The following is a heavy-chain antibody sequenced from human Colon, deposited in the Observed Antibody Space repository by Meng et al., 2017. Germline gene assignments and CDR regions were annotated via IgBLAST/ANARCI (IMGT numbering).Heavy chain of an antibody. D-gene: IGHD1-1*01. CDR3: AKDNVERTWGGDYFHY. V-gene: IGHV3-30*18. CDR1: GFTFSSHG. J-gene: IGHJ4*02. Sequence: QVQMVESGGGVIQPGESLRPSCAASGFTFSSHGMHWVRQAPGKGLEWVAFISYHGRNKYYADSVKGRFTVSRDNSKNTLYLQMDSLRAEDTAVYYCAKDNVERTWGGDYFHYWGQGTLVTVSS. CDR2: ISYHGRNK.